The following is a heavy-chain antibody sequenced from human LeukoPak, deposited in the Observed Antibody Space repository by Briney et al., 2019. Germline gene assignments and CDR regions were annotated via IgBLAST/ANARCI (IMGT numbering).Heavy chain of an antibody. J-gene: IGHJ4*02. D-gene: IGHD6-13*01. CDR3: AKKRPGEVAAPPDY. CDR2: ISWNSGSI. CDR1: GFTFDDYA. V-gene: IGHV3-9*01. Sequence: GGSLRLSCAASGFTFDDYAMHWVRQAPGKGLEWVSGISWNSGSIGYADSVKGRFTISRDNSKNTLYLQMNSLRAEDTAIYYCAKKRPGEVAAPPDYWGQGTLVTVSS.